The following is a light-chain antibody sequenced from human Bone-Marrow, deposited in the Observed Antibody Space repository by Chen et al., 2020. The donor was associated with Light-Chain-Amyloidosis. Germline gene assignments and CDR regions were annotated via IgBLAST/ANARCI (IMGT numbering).Light chain of an antibody. Sequence: NFMLTQPHSVSESPGKTVIISCTRSSGSIATNYVQWYQQRPGGSPTTVIYEDDQRPSVVPDRFSGSLDRSSNSASLTISGLKTEDEADYYCQSYQGSSQGVFGGGTKLTVL. CDR2: EDD. V-gene: IGLV6-57*01. CDR1: SGSIATNY. CDR3: QSYQGSSQGV. J-gene: IGLJ3*02.